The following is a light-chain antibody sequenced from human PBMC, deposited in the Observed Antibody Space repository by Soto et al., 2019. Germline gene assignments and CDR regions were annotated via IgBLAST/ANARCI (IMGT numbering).Light chain of an antibody. CDR2: DNS. CDR1: NIDSRT. Sequence: SYELTQPPSVSVAPGHTSTISFEENNIDSRTVHWYQQKPGKAPLLVVYDNSFRPSGIPNRFSGYNSGNTATLTISRVEAGDEADYYCQVWDNVDDHIYVFGTGTKVTVL. J-gene: IGLJ1*01. V-gene: IGLV3-21*02. CDR3: QVWDNVDDHIYV.